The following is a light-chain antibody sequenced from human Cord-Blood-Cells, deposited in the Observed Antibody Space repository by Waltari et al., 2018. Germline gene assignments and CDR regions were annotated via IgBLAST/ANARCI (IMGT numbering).Light chain of an antibody. J-gene: IGLJ3*02. V-gene: IGLV7-46*01. Sequence: QAVVTQEPSLTVSPGGTVTLTCGSSTGAVTSGHYPYWSQQKPGQAHRTLIYDTSNKHSWHPARFVGSLLGGKAALTLSGAQPEDEAEYYCLLSYSGARVFGGGTKLTVL. CDR2: DTS. CDR3: LLSYSGARV. CDR1: TGAVTSGHY.